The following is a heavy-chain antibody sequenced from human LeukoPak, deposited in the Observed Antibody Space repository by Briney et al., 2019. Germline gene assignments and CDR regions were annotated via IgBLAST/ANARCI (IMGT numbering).Heavy chain of an antibody. CDR2: ISGSGGST. J-gene: IGHJ4*02. CDR3: AKSMVLELPSYFNY. Sequence: QAGGSLRLSCAASGFTFSSYAMGWVRQAPGKGLEWVSAISGSGGSTYYADSVKGRFTISRDNSKNTLYLQMNSLRAEDTAVYYCAKSMVLELPSYFNYWGQGTLVTVSS. D-gene: IGHD1-7*01. V-gene: IGHV3-23*01. CDR1: GFTFSSYA.